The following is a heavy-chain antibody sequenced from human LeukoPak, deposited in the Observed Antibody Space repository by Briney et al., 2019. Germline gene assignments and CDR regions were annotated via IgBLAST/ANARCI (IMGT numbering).Heavy chain of an antibody. CDR3: ATAYSSSSGYYYYGMDV. J-gene: IGHJ6*02. D-gene: IGHD6-6*01. Sequence: GGSLRLSWAASGFTFSSYGMHWVRQAQGKGLEWVAVISYDGSNKYYADSVKGRFTISRDNSKNTLYLQMNSLRAEDTAVYYCATAYSSSSGYYYYGMDVWGQGTTVTVSS. V-gene: IGHV3-30*03. CDR1: GFTFSSYG. CDR2: ISYDGSNK.